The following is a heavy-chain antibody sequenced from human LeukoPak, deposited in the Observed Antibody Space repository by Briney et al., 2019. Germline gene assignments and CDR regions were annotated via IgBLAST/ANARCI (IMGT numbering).Heavy chain of an antibody. D-gene: IGHD4-17*01. J-gene: IGHJ5*02. CDR1: GGSIRSSDDY. CDR2: IYYSGST. CDR3: ARGPLTVTRGFDP. Sequence: PSETLSLTCSVSGGSIRSSDDYWGFVRQTPGKGLEWIGSIYYSGSTYYSPSLKSRVTISVDTSKNQFSLKLSSVTAADTAIHYCARGPLTVTRGFDPWGQGTLVTVSS. V-gene: IGHV4-39*07.